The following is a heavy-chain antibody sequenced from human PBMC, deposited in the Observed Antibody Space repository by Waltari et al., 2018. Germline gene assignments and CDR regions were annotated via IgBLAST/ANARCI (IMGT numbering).Heavy chain of an antibody. V-gene: IGHV3-43D*04. Sequence: EVQLVESGGVVVQPGGSLRLSCAASGFTFDDYVMHWVRQAPGKGLEWVSLISWDGGSTYYADSVKGRFTISRDNSKNSLYLQMNSLRAEDTALYYCAKDIEGGDSFYYYYGMDVWGQGTTVTVSS. CDR2: ISWDGGST. D-gene: IGHD2-21*02. CDR1: GFTFDDYV. J-gene: IGHJ6*02. CDR3: AKDIEGGDSFYYYYGMDV.